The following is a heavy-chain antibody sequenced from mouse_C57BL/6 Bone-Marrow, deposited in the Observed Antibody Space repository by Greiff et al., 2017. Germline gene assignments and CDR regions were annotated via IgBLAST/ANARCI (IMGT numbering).Heavy chain of an antibody. D-gene: IGHD1-1*01. V-gene: IGHV3-8*01. CDR2: ISYSGST. Sequence: EVQLKQSGPGLAKPSQTLSLTCSVTGYSITSDYWNWIRKFPGNKLEYMGYISYSGSTYYNPSLKSRISITRDTSKNQYYLQLNSVTTEDTATYYCARYYYYGSSYPWYFDVWGTGTTVTVSS. CDR1: GYSITSDY. CDR3: ARYYYYGSSYPWYFDV. J-gene: IGHJ1*03.